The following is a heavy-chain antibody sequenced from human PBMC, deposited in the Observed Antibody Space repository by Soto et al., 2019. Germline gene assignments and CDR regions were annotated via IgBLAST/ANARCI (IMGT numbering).Heavy chain of an antibody. J-gene: IGHJ6*02. CDR2: IYPGDSDT. Sequence: GESLKISCKGSGYSFTSYWIGWVRQMPGKGLEWMGIIYPGDSDTRYSPSFQGQVTISADKSISTAYLQWSSLKASDTAMYYCARAVISSYYYYGMDVWGQGTTVTVSS. CDR1: GYSFTSYW. D-gene: IGHD3-22*01. V-gene: IGHV5-51*01. CDR3: ARAVISSYYYYGMDV.